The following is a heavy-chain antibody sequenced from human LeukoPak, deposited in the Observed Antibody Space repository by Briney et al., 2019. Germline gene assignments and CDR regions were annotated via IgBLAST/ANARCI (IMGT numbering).Heavy chain of an antibody. CDR2: IYTSGST. D-gene: IGHD3-10*01. CDR1: GDSISSYY. J-gene: IGHJ4*02. CDR3: ARDLHERYYGSGSYFDY. V-gene: IGHV4-4*07. Sequence: SETLSLTCTVSGDSISSYYWSWIRQPAGKGLEWVGRIYTSGSTNYNPSVKSRVTMSVDTSKNQFSLKLNSVTAADTAVYYCARDLHERYYGSGSYFDYWGQGTLVTVSS.